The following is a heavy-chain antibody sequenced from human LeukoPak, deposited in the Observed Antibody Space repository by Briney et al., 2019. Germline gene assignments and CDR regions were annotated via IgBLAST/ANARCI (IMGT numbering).Heavy chain of an antibody. D-gene: IGHD6-6*01. Sequence: SVKVSCKASGGTFSSYAISWVRQAPGQGLEWMGGIIPIFGTANYAQKFQGRVTITTDESTSTAYMELSGLRSEDTAVYYCARSQYSSSSLFDYWGQGTLVTVSS. CDR3: ARSQYSSSSLFDY. J-gene: IGHJ4*02. CDR1: GGTFSSYA. V-gene: IGHV1-69*05. CDR2: IIPIFGTA.